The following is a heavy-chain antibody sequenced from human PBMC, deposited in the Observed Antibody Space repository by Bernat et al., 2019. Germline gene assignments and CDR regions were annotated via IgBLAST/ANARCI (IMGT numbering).Heavy chain of an antibody. CDR3: ASYDFWSFDP. V-gene: IGHV3-30-3*01. J-gene: IGHJ5*02. CDR1: GFTFSSYA. CDR2: ISYDGSNK. D-gene: IGHD3-3*01. Sequence: QVQLVESGGGVVQPGRSLRLSCAASGFTFSSYAMHWVRQAPGKGLEWVAVISYDGSNKYYADSVKGRFTISRYNSKNTLYLQMNSLRAEDTAVYYCASYDFWSFDPWGQGTLVTVSS.